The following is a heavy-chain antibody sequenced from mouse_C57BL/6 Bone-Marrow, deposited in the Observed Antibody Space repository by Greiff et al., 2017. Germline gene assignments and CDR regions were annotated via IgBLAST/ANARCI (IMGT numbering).Heavy chain of an antibody. D-gene: IGHD1-1*01. CDR3: ARDSYYYGSSYWDFDV. V-gene: IGHV5-16*01. CDR2: INYDGSST. CDR1: GFTFSDYY. J-gene: IGHJ1*03. Sequence: VQGVESEGGLAQPGSSMKLSCTASGFTFSDYYMAWFRQVPEKGLEWVANINYDGSSTYYLDSLKCRFIISRDNAKNLLYLQMSSLKSEDTATYYCARDSYYYGSSYWDFDVWGTGTTVTVSS.